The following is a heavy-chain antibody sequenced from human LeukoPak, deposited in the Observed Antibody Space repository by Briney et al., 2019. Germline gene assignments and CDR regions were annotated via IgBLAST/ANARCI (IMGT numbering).Heavy chain of an antibody. V-gene: IGHV3-23*01. CDR3: AKDPYDFWSGYHPSTPYDY. CDR1: GFTFSSYA. D-gene: IGHD3-3*01. Sequence: GGSLRLSCAASGFTFSSYAMSWVRQAPGKGLEWVSAISGSGGSTHYADSVKGRFTISRDNSKNTLYLQMNSLRAEDTAVYYCAKDPYDFWSGYHPSTPYDYWGQGTLVTVSS. J-gene: IGHJ4*02. CDR2: ISGSGGST.